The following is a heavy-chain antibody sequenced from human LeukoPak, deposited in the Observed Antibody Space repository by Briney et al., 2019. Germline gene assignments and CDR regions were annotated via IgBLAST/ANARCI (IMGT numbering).Heavy chain of an antibody. V-gene: IGHV1-69*13. D-gene: IGHD2-15*01. CDR3: ARVFSESPIVYYYGMDV. CDR1: GGTFSSYA. J-gene: IGHJ6*02. CDR2: IIPIFGTA. Sequence: SVTVSCKASGGTFSSYAISWVRQAPGQGPEWMGGIIPIFGTANYAQKFQGRVTITADESTSTAYMELSSLRSEDTAVYYCARVFSESPIVYYYGMDVWGQGTTVTVSS.